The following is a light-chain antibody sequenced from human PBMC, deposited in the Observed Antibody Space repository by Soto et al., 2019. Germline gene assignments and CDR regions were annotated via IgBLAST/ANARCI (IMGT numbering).Light chain of an antibody. CDR3: SSYTSSTTRV. CDR2: DVS. J-gene: IGLJ1*01. Sequence: QSVLTLPASVSGSPGQSITISCTGTSSDVGDYNYVSWYQEHPGKAPKLMIYDVSNRPSGVSNRFSGSKSGSTASLTISGLQAEDEADYYCSSYTSSTTRVFGTGTKLTVL. CDR1: SSDVGDYNY. V-gene: IGLV2-14*01.